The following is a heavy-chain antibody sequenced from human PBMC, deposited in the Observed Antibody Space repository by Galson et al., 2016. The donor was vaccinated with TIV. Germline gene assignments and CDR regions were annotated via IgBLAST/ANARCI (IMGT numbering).Heavy chain of an antibody. CDR3: AGGPSYVASIFDS. D-gene: IGHD3-10*02. V-gene: IGHV1-69*13. Sequence: SVKVSCKASGGIFRSFAITWVRQAPGQGLEWMGGIIPIFGKKNYAQTFQGRVTISADETTSTAYMALSSLRSEDTAVYYCAGGPSYVASIFDSWGQGTLVTVSS. CDR1: GGIFRSFA. J-gene: IGHJ4*02. CDR2: IIPIFGKK.